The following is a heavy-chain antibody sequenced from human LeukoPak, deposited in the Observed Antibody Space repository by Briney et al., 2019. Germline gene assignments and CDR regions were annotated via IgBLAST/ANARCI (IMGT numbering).Heavy chain of an antibody. CDR2: ISAYNGNT. D-gene: IGHD3-16*02. Sequence: ASVKVSCKASGYTFTSYGISWVRQAPGQGLEWMGWISAYNGNTNYAQKLQGRVTMTTDTSTSTAYMELRSLRSDDTAVYYCARWAGYDYVWGSYRYEGVDYWGQGTLVTVSS. CDR1: GYTFTSYG. V-gene: IGHV1-18*01. J-gene: IGHJ4*02. CDR3: ARWAGYDYVWGSYRYEGVDY.